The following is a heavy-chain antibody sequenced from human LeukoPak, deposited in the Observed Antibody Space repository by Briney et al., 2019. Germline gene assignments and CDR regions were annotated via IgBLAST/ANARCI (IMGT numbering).Heavy chain of an antibody. J-gene: IGHJ4*02. Sequence: GESLKIYCQGSGYSFTSYWIAWVRQMPGKGLEWMGIIYPGDSDTKYSPSFQGQVTIAADKSTSTAYLQWSSLKASDTAMYYCARHVGSTTHFDYWGQGTLVTVSS. D-gene: IGHD6-13*01. CDR3: ARHVGSTTHFDY. CDR2: IYPGDSDT. V-gene: IGHV5-51*01. CDR1: GYSFTSYW.